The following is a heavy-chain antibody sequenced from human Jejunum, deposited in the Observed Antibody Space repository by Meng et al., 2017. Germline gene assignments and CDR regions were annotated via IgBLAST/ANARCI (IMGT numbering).Heavy chain of an antibody. CDR3: ASSFGSGNYRVAYFNY. V-gene: IGHV3-7*01. CDR1: GSSFSSYW. D-gene: IGHD3-10*01. J-gene: IGHJ4*02. Sequence: GESLKISCAASGSSFSSYWINWVRQAPAKGLEWVANIKQDGSETYYVDSVKGRFTISRDNAKNSLYLQMNSLKAEDTAVYYCASSFGSGNYRVAYFNYWGQGTRVTGSS. CDR2: IKQDGSET.